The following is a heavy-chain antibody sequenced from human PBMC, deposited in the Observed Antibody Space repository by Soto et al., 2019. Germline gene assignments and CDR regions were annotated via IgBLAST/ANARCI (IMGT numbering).Heavy chain of an antibody. CDR1: GHSSTHNG. CDR2: ININRGDV. Sequence: QLQLVQSGAELKMPGASVKVSCKASGHSSTHNGISWVRRAPGQGLEWMGWININRGDVNHAQKFQGRVTLTTDTSTTTAYMELRSLRLDDTAVYFCATDDMNRGRFDFWGHGTLVTVSS. J-gene: IGHJ4*01. V-gene: IGHV1-18*01. CDR3: ATDDMNRGRFDF.